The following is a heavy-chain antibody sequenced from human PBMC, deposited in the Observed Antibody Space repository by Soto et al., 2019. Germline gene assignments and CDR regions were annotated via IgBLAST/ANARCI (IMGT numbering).Heavy chain of an antibody. CDR3: ARVATGGAIWSFDY. V-gene: IGHV4-31*03. J-gene: IGHJ4*02. CDR1: GGSIFSGGYY. CDR2: IFPIGSA. D-gene: IGHD3-10*01. Sequence: PSETLSLTCIVSGGSIFSGGYYWSWIRQHPGKGLEWIGYIFPIGSAYYNPSLKSRVVISVDTSKNQVSLNLSSVTAADTAVYYCARVATGGAIWSFDYWGQGALVTVSS.